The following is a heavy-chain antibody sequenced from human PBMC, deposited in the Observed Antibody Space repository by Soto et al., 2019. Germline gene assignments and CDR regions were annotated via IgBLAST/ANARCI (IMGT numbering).Heavy chain of an antibody. V-gene: IGHV4-59*12. CDR1: HDSITTYY. Sequence: SETLSLTCTVSHDSITTYYWNWIRQFPGKGLEWIGSISYSGTINYNPSLKSRITMSVDTSRNQFSLKLISVTAADTAVYYCARVPDYWGQGTLVTVSS. CDR3: ARVPDY. J-gene: IGHJ4*02. CDR2: ISYSGTI.